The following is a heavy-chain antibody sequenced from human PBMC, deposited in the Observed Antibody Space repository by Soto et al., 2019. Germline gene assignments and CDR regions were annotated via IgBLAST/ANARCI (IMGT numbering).Heavy chain of an antibody. D-gene: IGHD5-12*01. Sequence: ASVKVSGKASGYTVTSYAMHCVRQAPGQRLEWMGWINAGNGNTKYSQKFQGRVTITRDTSASTAYMELSSLRSEDTAVYYCARIFVEMATIGAFDIWGQGTMVTVSS. V-gene: IGHV1-3*01. CDR1: GYTVTSYA. CDR2: INAGNGNT. CDR3: ARIFVEMATIGAFDI. J-gene: IGHJ3*02.